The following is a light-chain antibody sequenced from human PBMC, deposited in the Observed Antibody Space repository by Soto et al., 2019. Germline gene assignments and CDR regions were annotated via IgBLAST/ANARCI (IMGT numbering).Light chain of an antibody. CDR2: GAS. V-gene: IGKV3-20*01. J-gene: IGKJ1*01. CDR1: QSVSSSY. Sequence: EIVLTQSPGTLSLSPGERATLSCRASQSVSSSYFAWYQQSFGQAPRLLIYGASSRATGIPDRFSGSGSGTDFTLTISRLEPEYFAVYYCQQYGSSSWTLGQGTKVEIK. CDR3: QQYGSSSWT.